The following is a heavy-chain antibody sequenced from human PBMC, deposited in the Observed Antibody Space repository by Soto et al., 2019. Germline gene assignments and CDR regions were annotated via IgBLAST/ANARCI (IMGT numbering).Heavy chain of an antibody. CDR3: ARHRGGNYYYYYMDV. D-gene: IGHD3-16*01. V-gene: IGHV5-51*01. CDR2: IYPGDSDT. Sequence: PGESLKISCKGSGYSFTSYWIGWVRQMPGKGLEWMGIIYPGDSDTRYSPSFQGQVTISADKSISTAYLQWSSLKASDTAMYYCARHRGGNYYYYYMDVWGKGTKVTVSS. CDR1: GYSFTSYW. J-gene: IGHJ6*03.